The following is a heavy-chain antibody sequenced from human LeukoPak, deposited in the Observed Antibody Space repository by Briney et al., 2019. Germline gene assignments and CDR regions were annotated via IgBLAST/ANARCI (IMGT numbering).Heavy chain of an antibody. Sequence: SVKVSCKASGGPFSSYAISWVRQAPGQGLEWMGGIIPIFGTANYAQKFQGRVTITADKSTSTAYMELSSLRSEDTAVYYCAEIAAAGNWFDPWGQGTLVTVSS. CDR3: AEIAAAGNWFDP. V-gene: IGHV1-69*06. CDR1: GGPFSSYA. D-gene: IGHD6-13*01. J-gene: IGHJ5*02. CDR2: IIPIFGTA.